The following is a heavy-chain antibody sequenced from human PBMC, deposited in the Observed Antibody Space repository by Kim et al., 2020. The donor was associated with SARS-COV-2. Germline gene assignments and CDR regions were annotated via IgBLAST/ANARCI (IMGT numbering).Heavy chain of an antibody. CDR3: AKRGESNWFGP. V-gene: IGHV4-4*07. CDR2: INTRGNT. Sequence: SETLSLTCSVSGASISDYYLNWIRQPAGKGLEWIGRINTRGNTSYRLSLRSRVTMSVDTSKNQFSLHLNSVTAADTAVYYCAKRGESNWFGPWGQGTLVTVSS. J-gene: IGHJ5*02. CDR1: GASISDYY.